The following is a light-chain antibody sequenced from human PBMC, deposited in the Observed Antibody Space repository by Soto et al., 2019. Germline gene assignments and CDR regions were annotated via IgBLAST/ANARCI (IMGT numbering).Light chain of an antibody. CDR2: GAS. CDR1: QSVTSNY. CDR3: HQYTSSPT. V-gene: IGKV3-20*01. Sequence: EIVLTQSPGTLSLSPGERATLSCRASQSVTSNYLAWYQQKPGQAPRLLVYGASSRATGIPDRFSCSGSGTDFTLTISRLEPEDFAAYYCHQYTSSPTFGGGTKV. J-gene: IGKJ4*01.